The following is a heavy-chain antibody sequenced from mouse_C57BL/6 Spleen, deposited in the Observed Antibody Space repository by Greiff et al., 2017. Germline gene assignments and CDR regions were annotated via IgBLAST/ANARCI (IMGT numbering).Heavy chain of an antibody. CDR2: IWSGGST. Sequence: QVQLQQSGPGLVQPSPCLSITCTASGFSLTSYGVHWVRQSPGKGLEWLGVIWSGGSTDYNAAFISRLSISKDKSKCQVFFKMDSLQADDTAIYYCARWRLKGDYFDYWGQGTTLTVSS. D-gene: IGHD1-3*01. J-gene: IGHJ2*01. CDR1: GFSLTSYG. CDR3: ARWRLKGDYFDY. V-gene: IGHV2-2*01.